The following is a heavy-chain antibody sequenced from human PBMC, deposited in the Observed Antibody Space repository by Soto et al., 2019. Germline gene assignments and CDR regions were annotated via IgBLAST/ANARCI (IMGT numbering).Heavy chain of an antibody. CDR1: GFTFSSYG. V-gene: IGHV3-30*18. Sequence: QVQLVESGGGVVQPGRSLRLSCAASGFTFSSYGMHWVRQAPGKGLEWVAVISYDGSNKYYADSVKGRFTISRDNSKNTLYLQMNSLRAEDTAVYYCAKGQHCSSTSCYFYYYGMDVWGQGTTVNVSS. D-gene: IGHD2-2*01. J-gene: IGHJ6*02. CDR3: AKGQHCSSTSCYFYYYGMDV. CDR2: ISYDGSNK.